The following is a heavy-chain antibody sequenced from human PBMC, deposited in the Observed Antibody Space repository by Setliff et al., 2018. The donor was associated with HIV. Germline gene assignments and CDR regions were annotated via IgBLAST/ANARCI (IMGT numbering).Heavy chain of an antibody. D-gene: IGHD3-22*01. Sequence: KASETLSLTCSVSGGSMSSGDYYWSWVRKPPGKGLEWIGYVYYSGSTSYSPSLRGRVTMSVDPSKNQFSLKLNSVTAADTAIYYCARGNYDTSDYYTNFYYYYMDVWGKGTAVTVSS. CDR2: VYYSGST. J-gene: IGHJ6*03. CDR3: ARGNYDTSDYYTNFYYYYMDV. CDR1: GGSMSSGDYY. V-gene: IGHV4-61*08.